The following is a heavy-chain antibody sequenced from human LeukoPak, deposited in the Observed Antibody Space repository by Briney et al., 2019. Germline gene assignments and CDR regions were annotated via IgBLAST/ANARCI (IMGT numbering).Heavy chain of an antibody. Sequence: PLETLSLTCTVSGGSISSSSYYWGWLRQPPGKGLEWIGSIYYSGTTYYNPSLKSRVTISVDTSKNQFSLKLSSVTAADTAVYYCASQFGTTGRGAFDIWGQGTMVTVSS. CDR1: GGSISSSSYY. CDR3: ASQFGTTGRGAFDI. J-gene: IGHJ3*02. CDR2: IYYSGTT. D-gene: IGHD1-1*01. V-gene: IGHV4-39*01.